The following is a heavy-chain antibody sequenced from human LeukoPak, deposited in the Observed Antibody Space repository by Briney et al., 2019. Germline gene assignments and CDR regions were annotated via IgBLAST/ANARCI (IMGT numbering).Heavy chain of an antibody. CDR2: IYYSGST. CDR3: ARHDLRGGAFDI. Sequence: PSQTLSLTCTVSGGSISSGGYYWGWIRQPPGKGLEWIGSIYYSGSTYYNPSLKSRVTISVDTSKNQFSLKLSSVTAADTAVYYCARHDLRGGAFDIWGQGTMVTVSS. J-gene: IGHJ3*02. V-gene: IGHV4-39*01. CDR1: GGSISSGGYY. D-gene: IGHD3/OR15-3a*01.